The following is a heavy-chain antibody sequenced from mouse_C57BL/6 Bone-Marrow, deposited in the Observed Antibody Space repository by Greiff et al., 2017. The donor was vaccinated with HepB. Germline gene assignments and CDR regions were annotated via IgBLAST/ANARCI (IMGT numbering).Heavy chain of an antibody. J-gene: IGHJ3*01. CDR1: GFTFSDYY. CDR2: ISNGGGST. V-gene: IGHV5-12*01. Sequence: DVKLVESGGGLVQPGGSLKLSCAASGFTFSDYYMYWVRQTPEKRLEWVAYISNGGGSTYYPDTVKGRFTISRENAKNTLYLQMSRLKSEDTAMYYWARKDYYGSSYLFAYWGQGTLVTVSA. D-gene: IGHD1-1*01. CDR3: ARKDYYGSSYLFAY.